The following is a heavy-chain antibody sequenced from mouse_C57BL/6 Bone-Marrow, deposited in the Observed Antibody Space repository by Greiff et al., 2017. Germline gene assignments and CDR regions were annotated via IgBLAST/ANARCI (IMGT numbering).Heavy chain of an antibody. CDR3: ARHRAPYFDY. Sequence: EVKVVESGGDLVKPGGSLKLSCAASGFTFSSYGMSWVRQTPDKRLEWVATISSGGSYTYYPDSVKGRFTISRDNAKNTLYLQMSSLKSEDTAMYYCARHRAPYFDYWGQGTTLTVSS. D-gene: IGHD3-3*01. V-gene: IGHV5-6*01. CDR2: ISSGGSYT. J-gene: IGHJ2*01. CDR1: GFTFSSYG.